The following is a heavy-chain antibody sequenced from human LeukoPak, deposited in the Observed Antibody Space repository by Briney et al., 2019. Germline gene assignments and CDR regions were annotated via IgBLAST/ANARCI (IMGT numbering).Heavy chain of an antibody. CDR1: GGSISSGGYH. V-gene: IGHV4-31*03. CDR3: ARVWTKVGMDV. Sequence: PSETLSLTCTVSGGSISSGGYHWSWIRQHPGKGLEWIGYIYYSGSTYYNPSLKSRVTISVDTSKNQFSLKLSSVTAADTAVYYCARVWTKVGMDVWGQGTTVTVSS. J-gene: IGHJ6*02. CDR2: IYYSGST. D-gene: IGHD2-21*01.